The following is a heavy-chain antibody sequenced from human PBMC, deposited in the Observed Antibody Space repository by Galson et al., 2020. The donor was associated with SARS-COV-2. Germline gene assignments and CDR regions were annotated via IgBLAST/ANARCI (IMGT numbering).Heavy chain of an antibody. V-gene: IGHV4-4*07. Sequence: SETLSLTCTVSGGSIRGYYWSWIRQPAGKPLEVIGRIYPTGTGITNYNPSLKSRATMSIDTSKNQFSLTLSSVTAADTAVYYCARDWSSWFFYESWGRGILVTVSS. D-gene: IGHD6-13*01. CDR2: IYPTGTGIT. CDR3: ARDWSSWFFYES. J-gene: IGHJ5*02. CDR1: GGSIRGYY.